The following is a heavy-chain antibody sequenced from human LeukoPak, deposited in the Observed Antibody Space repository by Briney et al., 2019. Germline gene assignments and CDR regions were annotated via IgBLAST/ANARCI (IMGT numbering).Heavy chain of an antibody. D-gene: IGHD6-19*01. CDR2: ISAYNGNT. Sequence: ASVKVSCKTSGYTFTNYGISWVRQAPGQGLEWMGWISAYNGNTNYEQKFQGRVTMTTDTMTTDTSTSTAYMELRSLRSDDTAVYYCARGLMRECNSGWYMHYFDYWGQGTLVTVSS. CDR3: ARGLMRECNSGWYMHYFDY. CDR1: GYTFTNYG. J-gene: IGHJ4*02. V-gene: IGHV1-18*01.